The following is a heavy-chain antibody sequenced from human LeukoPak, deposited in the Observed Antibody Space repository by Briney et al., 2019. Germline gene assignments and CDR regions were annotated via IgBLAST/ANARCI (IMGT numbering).Heavy chain of an antibody. Sequence: SETLSLTCAVYGGSFSGYYWSWIRQPPGKGLEWIGYIYYIGGSNYNPSLKSRVTILVDTSRNQFSLKLSSVTAADTAVYYCARDSGYYFDYWGQGTLVTVSS. J-gene: IGHJ4*02. CDR1: GGSFSGYY. CDR3: ARDSGYYFDY. D-gene: IGHD6-19*01. V-gene: IGHV4-59*01. CDR2: IYYIGGS.